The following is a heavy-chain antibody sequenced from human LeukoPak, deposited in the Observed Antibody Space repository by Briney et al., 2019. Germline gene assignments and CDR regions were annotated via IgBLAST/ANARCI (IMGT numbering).Heavy chain of an antibody. V-gene: IGHV3-9*01. CDR2: ISWNSGSI. Sequence: PGGSLRLSCAASGFTFDDYATHWVRQAPGKGLEWVSGISWNSGSIGYADSVKGRFTISRDNAKNSLYLQMNSLRAEDTALYYCAKDKDGGFDYWGQGTLVTVSS. J-gene: IGHJ4*02. CDR1: GFTFDDYA. CDR3: AKDKDGGFDY. D-gene: IGHD2-15*01.